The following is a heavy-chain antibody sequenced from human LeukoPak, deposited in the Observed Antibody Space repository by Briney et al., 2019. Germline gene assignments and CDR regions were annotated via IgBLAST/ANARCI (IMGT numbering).Heavy chain of an antibody. Sequence: GGAVNVSCKASGYTFTSYYMHGVRQARGQGGEGMGIINPSGGSTIYAQKFQGRVTMTRATSTSTVYMELSSLRSEDTAVYYCAREYYGSGTAPHFDIWGQGTMVTVSS. D-gene: IGHD3-10*01. J-gene: IGHJ3*02. V-gene: IGHV1-46*01. CDR1: GYTFTSYY. CDR3: AREYYGSGTAPHFDI. CDR2: INPSGGST.